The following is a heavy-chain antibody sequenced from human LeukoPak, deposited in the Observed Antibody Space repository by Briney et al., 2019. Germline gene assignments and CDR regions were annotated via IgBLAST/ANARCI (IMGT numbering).Heavy chain of an antibody. Sequence: SETLSLTCTVSGSSMSSGGYYWSWIRQHPGKGLEWIGYIYYSGSTYYNPSLKSRVTISVDTSKNQFSLNLSSATAADTAVYYCARVIVGGSGSGSMDVWGQGTTVTVSS. CDR1: GSSMSSGGYY. V-gene: IGHV4-31*03. J-gene: IGHJ6*02. CDR3: ARVIVGGSGSGSMDV. CDR2: IYYSGST. D-gene: IGHD3-10*01.